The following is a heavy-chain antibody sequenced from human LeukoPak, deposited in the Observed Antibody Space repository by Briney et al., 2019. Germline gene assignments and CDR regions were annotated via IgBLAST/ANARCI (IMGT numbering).Heavy chain of an antibody. CDR1: GGSISGYY. D-gene: IGHD4/OR15-4a*01. CDR2: IYYSGTT. Sequence: SETLSLTCAVSGGSISGYYWSWIRQPPGKGLEWIGYIYYSGTTSYNPSLRSRVTMSVDTSKNQFSLRLSSVPAADTAVYYCARMGAIAGASANPDHWGQGTLVTVSS. V-gene: IGHV4-59*01. J-gene: IGHJ4*02. CDR3: ARMGAIAGASANPDH.